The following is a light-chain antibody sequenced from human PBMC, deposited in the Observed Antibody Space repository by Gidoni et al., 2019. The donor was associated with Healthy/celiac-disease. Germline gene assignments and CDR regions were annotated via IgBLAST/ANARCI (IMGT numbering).Light chain of an antibody. CDR1: QSVSSN. J-gene: IGKJ1*01. CDR2: GAS. CDR3: QQYNNWPLT. Sequence: PATLSVSPGERATLSCRASQSVSSNLAWYQQKPGQAPRLLIYGASTRATGIPARFSGSGSGTEFTLTISSLQSEDFAVYYCQQYNNWPLTFGQGTKVEIK. V-gene: IGKV3-15*01.